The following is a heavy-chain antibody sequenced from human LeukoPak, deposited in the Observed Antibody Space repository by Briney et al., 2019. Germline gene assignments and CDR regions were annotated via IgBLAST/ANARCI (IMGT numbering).Heavy chain of an antibody. Sequence: ASVKVSCKASGYTFTSYGISWVRQAPGQGLEWMGWISAYNGNTNYAQKLQGRVTMTTDTSTSTAYMELRSLRSDDTAVYYCARARRIAAVFYYYYYMDVWGKGTTVTISS. J-gene: IGHJ6*03. CDR2: ISAYNGNT. D-gene: IGHD6-13*01. V-gene: IGHV1-18*01. CDR1: GYTFTSYG. CDR3: ARARRIAAVFYYYYYMDV.